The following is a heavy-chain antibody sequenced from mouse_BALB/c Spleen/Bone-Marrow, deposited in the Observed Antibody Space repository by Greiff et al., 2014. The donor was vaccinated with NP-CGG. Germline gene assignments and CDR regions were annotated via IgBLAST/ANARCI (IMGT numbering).Heavy chain of an antibody. CDR1: GYTFFNYW. CDR2: IYPGNSDT. V-gene: IGHV1-5*01. Sequence: EVQLQQSGTVLARPGAAVKMSCKASGYTFFNYWMHWVKQRPGQGLEWIGTIYPGNSDTTYNQKFKGKAKLTAVTSTSTAYMELDSLTNEYSAVYCCKTLARSDFDYWGQGTTLTVSS. D-gene: IGHD3-1*01. J-gene: IGHJ2*01. CDR3: KTLARSDFDY.